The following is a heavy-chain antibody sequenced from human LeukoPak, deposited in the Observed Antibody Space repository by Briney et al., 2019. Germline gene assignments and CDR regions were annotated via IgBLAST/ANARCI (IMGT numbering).Heavy chain of an antibody. V-gene: IGHV3-43D*03. CDR2: ISWDGGTT. CDR1: GFTFDDYA. J-gene: IGHJ4*02. Sequence: PGGSLRLSCEASGFTFDDYAMHWVRQAPGKGLEWVSIISWDGGTTYYADSVKGRFTISRDNSKNSLYLQMNSLRAEDTALYYCAKRADPDRYFDYWGQGTLVTVSS. CDR3: AKRADPDRYFDY.